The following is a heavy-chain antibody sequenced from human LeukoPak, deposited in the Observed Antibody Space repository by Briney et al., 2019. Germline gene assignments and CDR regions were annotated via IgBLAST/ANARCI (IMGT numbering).Heavy chain of an antibody. D-gene: IGHD5-18*01. J-gene: IGHJ6*03. CDR1: RFTFSSYS. V-gene: IGHV3-21*01. CDR2: ISSSSSYI. CDR3: AIVAPWVTPDYYYYMDV. Sequence: GGSLRLSCAASRFTFSSYSMNWVRQAPGKGLEWVSSISSSSSYIYYANSVKGRFTISRDNAKNSLYLQMNSLRAEDTAVYYCAIVAPWVTPDYYYYMDVWGKGTTVTVSS.